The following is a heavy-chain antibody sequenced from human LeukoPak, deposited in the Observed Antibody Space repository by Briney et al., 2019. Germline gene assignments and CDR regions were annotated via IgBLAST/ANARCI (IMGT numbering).Heavy chain of an antibody. J-gene: IGHJ4*02. V-gene: IGHV1-2*04. CDR3: ARDRGKGELLLDFDY. CDR2: INPNSGGT. D-gene: IGHD1-26*01. Sequence: GASVKVSCKASGYTFTGYYMHWVRQAPGQGLEWMGWINPNSGGTNYAQKFQGWVTMTRDTSISTAYMELSRLRSDDTAVYYCARDRGKGELLLDFDYWGQGTLVTVSS. CDR1: GYTFTGYY.